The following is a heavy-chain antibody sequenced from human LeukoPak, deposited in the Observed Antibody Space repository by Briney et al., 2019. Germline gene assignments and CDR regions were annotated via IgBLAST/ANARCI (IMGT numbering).Heavy chain of an antibody. J-gene: IGHJ4*02. CDR3: ARDLGRSCSGGSCYDVPVLDY. CDR2: ISSSSSYT. CDR1: GFTFSDYY. D-gene: IGHD2-15*01. Sequence: PGGSLRLSCAASGFTFSDYYMSWIRQAPGKGLEWVSYISSSSSYTNYADPVKGRFTISRDNAKNSLYLQMNSLRAEDTAVYYCARDLGRSCSGGSCYDVPVLDYWGQGTLVTVSS. V-gene: IGHV3-11*06.